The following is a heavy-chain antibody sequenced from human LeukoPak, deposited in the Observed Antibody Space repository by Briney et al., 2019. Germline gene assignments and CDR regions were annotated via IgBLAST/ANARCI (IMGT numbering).Heavy chain of an antibody. Sequence: GGSLRLSCAASGFTFTSYWTHWVRHAPRKGLVWVSRIKSDGRRISYVDSVKGRFTISRDNAKNTLYLQMTTLKAKDTAVYYCARDLDYGGYCNFDYWGQGTLVTVSS. D-gene: IGHD4-23*01. CDR1: GFTFTSYW. CDR2: IKSDGRRI. J-gene: IGHJ4*02. V-gene: IGHV3-74*01. CDR3: ARDLDYGGYCNFDY.